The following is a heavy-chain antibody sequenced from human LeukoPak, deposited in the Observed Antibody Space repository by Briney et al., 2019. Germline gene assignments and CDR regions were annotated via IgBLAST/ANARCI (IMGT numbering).Heavy chain of an antibody. CDR3: ARGRPSYCSSSSCQGDYYYYMDV. J-gene: IGHJ6*03. CDR2: IILIFGTA. Sequence: SVKVSCKXSGGTFSSYAISWVRQAPGQGLEWMGGIILIFGTANYAQKFQGRVTITADESTSTAYMELSSLRSEDTAVYYCARGRPSYCSSSSCQGDYYYYMDVWGKGTTVTVSS. D-gene: IGHD2-2*01. V-gene: IGHV1-69*01. CDR1: GGTFSSYA.